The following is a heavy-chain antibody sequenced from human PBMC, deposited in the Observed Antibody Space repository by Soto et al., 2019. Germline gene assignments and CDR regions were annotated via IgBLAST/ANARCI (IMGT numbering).Heavy chain of an antibody. CDR2: IIPMFGTA. CDR1: GGTFGTYG. V-gene: IGHV1-69*12. Sequence: QVQLVQSGAEVKKPESSVKVSCKAHGGTFGTYGISWVRQAPGQGLEWMGGIIPMFGTANYAQRFQDRVTITADESTNTVYMELSSLRSEDTAVYFCASGIQLWLRRINNGYSGWGQGTLVTVSS. J-gene: IGHJ4*02. D-gene: IGHD5-18*01. CDR3: ASGIQLWLRRINNGYSG.